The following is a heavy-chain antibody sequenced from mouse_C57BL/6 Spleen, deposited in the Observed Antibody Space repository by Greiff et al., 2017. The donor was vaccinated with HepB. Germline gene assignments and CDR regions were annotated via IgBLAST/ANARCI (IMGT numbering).Heavy chain of an antibody. CDR2: INPGSGGT. CDR1: GYAFTNYL. V-gene: IGHV1-54*01. D-gene: IGHD2-5*01. CDR3: ARKLYSNYIDY. Sequence: QVQLQQSGAELVRPGTSVKVSCKASGYAFTNYLIEWVKQRPGQGLEWIGVINPGSGGTNYNEKFKGKATLTADKSSSTAYMQLSSLTSEDSAVYVCARKLYSNYIDYWGQGTTLTVSS. J-gene: IGHJ2*01.